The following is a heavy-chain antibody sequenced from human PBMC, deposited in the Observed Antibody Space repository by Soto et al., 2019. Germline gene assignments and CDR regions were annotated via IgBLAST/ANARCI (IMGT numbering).Heavy chain of an antibody. Sequence: SESLSLTCTVSGGSISSSSYYWSWIRQPPGKGLEWIGYIYYSGSTNYNPSLKSRVTISVDTSKNQFSLKLSSVTAADTAVYYCARDYLGAAAGFDYWGQGTLVTVSS. CDR2: IYYSGST. D-gene: IGHD6-13*01. V-gene: IGHV4-61*01. CDR3: ARDYLGAAAGFDY. J-gene: IGHJ4*02. CDR1: GGSISSSSYY.